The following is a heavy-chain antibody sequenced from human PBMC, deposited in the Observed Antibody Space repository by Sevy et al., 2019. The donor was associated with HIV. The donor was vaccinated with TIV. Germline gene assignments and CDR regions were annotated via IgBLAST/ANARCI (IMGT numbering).Heavy chain of an antibody. J-gene: IGHJ6*02. Sequence: ASVKVSCKASGYTFTSYGISWVRQAPGQGLEWMGWISAYNGNTNYAQKLQGRVTMNTDTTTSTAYKEQRSLGADDTAGDDYTRLDDRTGDADPYYYYGIDDWGQGTTVTVSS. V-gene: IGHV1-18*01. CDR2: ISAYNGNT. D-gene: IGHD7-27*01. CDR1: GYTFTSYG. CDR3: TRLDDRTGDADPYYYYGIDD.